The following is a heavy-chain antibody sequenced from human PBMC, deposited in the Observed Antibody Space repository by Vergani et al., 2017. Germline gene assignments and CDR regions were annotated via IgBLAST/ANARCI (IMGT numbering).Heavy chain of an antibody. J-gene: IGHJ4*02. Sequence: QVQMQESGPGLVKTSETLSLTCSASGAPISYWCWSWRRQPAGKVLEWIGRLCPSGSTNYNPSLKSRVTMSIDTSKNQFSLKLTSVTAADTAVYYCATGAGPFDIWGQGTLVTVSS. V-gene: IGHV4-4*07. CDR1: GAPISYWC. CDR2: LCPSGST. D-gene: IGHD7-27*01. CDR3: ATGAGPFDI.